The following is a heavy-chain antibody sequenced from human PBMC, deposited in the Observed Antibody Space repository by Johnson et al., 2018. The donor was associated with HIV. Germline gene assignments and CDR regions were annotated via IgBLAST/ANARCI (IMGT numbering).Heavy chain of an antibody. CDR2: IRYDGSNK. CDR1: GFTFSSYG. J-gene: IGHJ3*02. V-gene: IGHV3-30*02. CDR3: ARGGVVHDAFDM. Sequence: HVQLVESGGGVVQPGGSLRLSCAASGFTFSSYGMHWVRQAPGKGLEWVAFIRYDGSNKYYADPVKGRFTLSRDNSKNTLYLQLSSLRTEDTAVFYCARGGVVHDAFDMWGQGTMVTVSS. D-gene: IGHD2-2*01.